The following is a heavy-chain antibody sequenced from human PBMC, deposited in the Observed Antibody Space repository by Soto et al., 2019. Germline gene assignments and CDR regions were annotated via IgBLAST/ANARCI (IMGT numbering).Heavy chain of an antibody. V-gene: IGHV3-21*04. CDR3: AKDIPPMVVAADYDAFDI. J-gene: IGHJ3*02. D-gene: IGHD2-15*01. CDR2: ISSSSSYI. Sequence: GGSLRLSCAASGFTFSSYSMNWVRQAPGKGLEWVSSISSSSSYIYYADSVKGRFTISRDNSKNTLYLQMNSLRAEDTAVYYCAKDIPPMVVAADYDAFDIWGQGTMVTVSS. CDR1: GFTFSSYS.